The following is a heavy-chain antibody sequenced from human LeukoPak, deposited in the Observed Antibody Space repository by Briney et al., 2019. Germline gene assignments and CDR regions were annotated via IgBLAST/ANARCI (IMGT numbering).Heavy chain of an antibody. J-gene: IGHJ4*02. Sequence: GASVKVSCKASGGTFSSYAISWVRQAPGQGLEWMGGIIPIFGTANYAQKFQGRVTITTDEPTSTAYMELSSLRSEDTAVYYCAVSSSPGFDYWGQGTLVTVSS. D-gene: IGHD6-6*01. CDR2: IIPIFGTA. V-gene: IGHV1-69*05. CDR3: AVSSSPGFDY. CDR1: GGTFSSYA.